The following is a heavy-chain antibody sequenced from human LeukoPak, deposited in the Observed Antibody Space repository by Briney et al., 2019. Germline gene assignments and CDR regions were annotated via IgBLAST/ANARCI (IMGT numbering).Heavy chain of an antibody. V-gene: IGHV3-11*05. CDR1: GFAFSDYY. Sequence: PGGSLRLSCAASGFAFSDYYMSWIRQAPGKGLEWLSYISSTSSFTNYADSVKGRFTISRDNAKNSLYLQMNSLRAEDTAVYYCARGTAAGRREFNFDYWGQGALVTVSS. CDR2: ISSTSSFT. D-gene: IGHD6-13*01. CDR3: ARGTAAGRREFNFDY. J-gene: IGHJ4*02.